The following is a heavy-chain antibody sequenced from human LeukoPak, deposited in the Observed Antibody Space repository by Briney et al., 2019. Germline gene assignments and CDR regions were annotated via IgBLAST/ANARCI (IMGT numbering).Heavy chain of an antibody. CDR3: ASFSYYDSSGPDY. CDR2: ISSSSYI. J-gene: IGHJ4*02. D-gene: IGHD3-22*01. Sequence: GGSLRLSCAASGFTVSSNYMSWVRQAPGKGLEWVSSISSSSYIYYADSVKGRFTISRDNAKNSLYLQMYSLRAEDTAVYYCASFSYYDSSGPDYWGQGTLVTVSS. V-gene: IGHV3-21*01. CDR1: GFTVSSNY.